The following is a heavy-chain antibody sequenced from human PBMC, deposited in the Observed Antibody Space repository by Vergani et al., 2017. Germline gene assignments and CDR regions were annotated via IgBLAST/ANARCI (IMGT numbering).Heavy chain of an antibody. CDR2: ISYDGTQK. Sequence: QVHLVESGGGVVQPGRSLRLSCVVSGSTTSYYGMNWVRQAPGKVLELVAVISYDGTQKYYADSVKGRFTISRDNSKSTLYLQMNSLRTEDTAGYYCATKSCGTPGCQIGYFREWGQGTLVTVSS. CDR3: ATKSCGTPGCQIGYFRE. CDR1: GSTTSYYG. V-gene: IGHV3-30*03. J-gene: IGHJ1*01. D-gene: IGHD1-1*01.